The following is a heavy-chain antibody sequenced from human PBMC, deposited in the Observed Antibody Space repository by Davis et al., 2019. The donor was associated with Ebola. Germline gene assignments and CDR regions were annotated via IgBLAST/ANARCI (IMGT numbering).Heavy chain of an antibody. CDR1: GFTFSSYA. D-gene: IGHD4-17*01. Sequence: GESLKISCAASGFTFSSYAMHWVRQAPGKGLEYVSAISSNGGSTYYANSVKGRFTISRDNSKNTLYLQMNSLRAEDTAVYYCARTTLMDVWGKGTTVTVSS. V-gene: IGHV3-64*01. CDR3: ARTTLMDV. J-gene: IGHJ6*04. CDR2: ISSNGGST.